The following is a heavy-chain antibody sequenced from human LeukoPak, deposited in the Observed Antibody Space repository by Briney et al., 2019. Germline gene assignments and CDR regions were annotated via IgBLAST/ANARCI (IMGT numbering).Heavy chain of an antibody. J-gene: IGHJ6*02. CDR2: ISSKSSYI. CDR3: ARQDYYDSSGYGDYYGMDV. Sequence: GGSLRLSCAASGFTFSSYSMNWVRQAPGKGLEWVSSISSKSSYIYYADSVKGRFTISRDNAKNSLYLQMNSLRAEDTAVYHCARQDYYDSSGYGDYYGMDVWGQGTTVIVSS. V-gene: IGHV3-21*01. CDR1: GFTFSSYS. D-gene: IGHD3-22*01.